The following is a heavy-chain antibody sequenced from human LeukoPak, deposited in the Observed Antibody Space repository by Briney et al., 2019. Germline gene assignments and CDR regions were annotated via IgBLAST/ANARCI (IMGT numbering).Heavy chain of an antibody. V-gene: IGHV1-69*02. D-gene: IGHD1-1*01. Sequence: SVKVSCKASGGTLSSYTISWVRQAPGQGLEWMGRIIPILGIANYAQKFQGRVTITADKSTSTAYMELSSLRSEDTAVYYCASLERRGHYYYYMDVWGKGTTVTVSS. J-gene: IGHJ6*03. CDR3: ASLERRGHYYYYMDV. CDR2: IIPILGIA. CDR1: GGTLSSYT.